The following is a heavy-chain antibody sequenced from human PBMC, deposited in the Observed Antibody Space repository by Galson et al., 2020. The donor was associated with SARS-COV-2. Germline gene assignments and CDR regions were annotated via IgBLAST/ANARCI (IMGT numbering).Heavy chain of an antibody. V-gene: IGHV1-24*01. CDR2: FDPEDGET. CDR3: ATSPPFSDSSGYYWWFDP. D-gene: IGHD3-22*01. Sequence: ASVKVSCKVSGYTLTELSMHWVRQAPGKGLEWMGGFDPEDGETIYAQKFQGRVTMTEDTSTDTAYMELSSLRSEDTAVYYCATSPPFSDSSGYYWWFDPWGQGTLVTVSS. CDR1: GYTLTELS. J-gene: IGHJ5*02.